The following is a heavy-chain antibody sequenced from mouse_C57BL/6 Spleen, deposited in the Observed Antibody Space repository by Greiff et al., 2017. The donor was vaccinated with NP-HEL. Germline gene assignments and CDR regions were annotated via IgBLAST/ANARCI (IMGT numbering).Heavy chain of an antibody. CDR1: GYTFTDYE. CDR2: IDPETGGT. J-gene: IGHJ2*01. V-gene: IGHV1-15*01. D-gene: IGHD2-4*01. Sequence: QVQLQQSGAELVRPGASVTLSCKASGYTFTDYEMHWVKQTPVHGLEWIGAIDPETGGTAYNQKFKGKAILTADKSSSTAYMELRSLTSEDSAVYYCTRWELRRGGEDYWGQGTTLTVSS. CDR3: TRWELRRGGEDY.